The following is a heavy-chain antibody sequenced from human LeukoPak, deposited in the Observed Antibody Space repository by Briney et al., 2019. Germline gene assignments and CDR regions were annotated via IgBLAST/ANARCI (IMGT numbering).Heavy chain of an antibody. CDR1: GYSFTSYW. CDR3: ARHLRIRGLNYYYGMDV. Sequence: GESLKISCKGSGYSFTSYWIGWVRQMPGKGLEWMGIIYPGDSDTRYSPSFQGQVTISADKSISTAYLQWSSLKASDTAMYYCARHLRIRGLNYYYGMDVWGQGTTVTVSS. J-gene: IGHJ6*02. D-gene: IGHD3-10*01. CDR2: IYPGDSDT. V-gene: IGHV5-51*01.